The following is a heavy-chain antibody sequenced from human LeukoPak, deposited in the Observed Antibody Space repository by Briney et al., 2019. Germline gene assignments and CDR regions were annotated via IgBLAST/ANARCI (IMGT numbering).Heavy chain of an antibody. CDR2: INPSGGST. Sequence: ASVEVSCKASGYTFTSYNMHSVRQAPGRGLEWMGIINPSGGSTSYAQKFQGRVTMTRDTSTSTVCMELSSLRSEDTAVYYCARIYSGADRFDYWGQGTLVTVSS. V-gene: IGHV1-46*01. CDR1: GYTFTSYN. CDR3: ARIYSGADRFDY. D-gene: IGHD5-12*01. J-gene: IGHJ4*02.